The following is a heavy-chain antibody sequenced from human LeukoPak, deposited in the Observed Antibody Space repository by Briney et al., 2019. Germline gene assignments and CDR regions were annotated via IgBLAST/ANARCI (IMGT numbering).Heavy chain of an antibody. Sequence: PSETLSLTCTVSGGSINSGNYYWSWIRQSAGKGLEWIGRIYTSGTTSYNPSLKSRVTISVDTSKNQFSLRLTSVTAADTAVYYCARALSSSFWSGYVGWFDPWGHGTLVTVSS. J-gene: IGHJ5*02. V-gene: IGHV4-61*02. D-gene: IGHD3-3*01. CDR3: ARALSSSFWSGYVGWFDP. CDR2: IYTSGTT. CDR1: GGSINSGNYY.